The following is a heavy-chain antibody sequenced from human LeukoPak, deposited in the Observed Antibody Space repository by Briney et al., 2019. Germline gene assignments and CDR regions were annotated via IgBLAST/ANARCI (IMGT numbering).Heavy chain of an antibody. Sequence: ASVKVSCKASGYAFTSYDINWVRQATGQGLEWMGWMNPNSGNTGYAQKFQGRVTMTRNTSISTAYMELSSLRSEDTAVYYCARVREYQLSELFDPWGQGTLVTVSS. CDR1: GYAFTSYD. CDR2: MNPNSGNT. V-gene: IGHV1-8*01. J-gene: IGHJ5*02. CDR3: ARVREYQLSELFDP. D-gene: IGHD2-2*01.